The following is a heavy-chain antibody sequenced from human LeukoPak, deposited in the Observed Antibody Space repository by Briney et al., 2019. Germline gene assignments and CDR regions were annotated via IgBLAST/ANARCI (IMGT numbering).Heavy chain of an antibody. J-gene: IGHJ6*03. CDR3: AREGQSPSYYMDV. CDR2: IDSGGGT. V-gene: IGHV3-53*01. Sequence: GGSLRLSCAASGLTVSTNYMSWVRQAPGRGLEWVSVIDSGGGTDYADSVKGRFTISRDNSKNTLFLQMNSLRAEDTAVYYCAREGQSPSYYMDVWGKGTTVTVSS. CDR1: GLTVSTNY.